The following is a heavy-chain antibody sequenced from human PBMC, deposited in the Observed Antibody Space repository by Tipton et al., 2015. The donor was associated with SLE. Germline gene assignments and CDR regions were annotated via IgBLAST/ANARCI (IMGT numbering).Heavy chain of an antibody. CDR2: IYTSGST. J-gene: IGHJ4*02. Sequence: TLSLTCTVSGGSISSGSYYWSWIRQPAGKGLEWIGRIYTSGSTNYSPSLKSRVTISRDTSKNQFSLKLSSVTAADTAVYYCATFFVEGDTIFGPGGWGRGSLVTVSS. D-gene: IGHD3-3*01. CDR1: GGSISSGSYY. V-gene: IGHV4-61*02. CDR3: ATFFVEGDTIFGPGG.